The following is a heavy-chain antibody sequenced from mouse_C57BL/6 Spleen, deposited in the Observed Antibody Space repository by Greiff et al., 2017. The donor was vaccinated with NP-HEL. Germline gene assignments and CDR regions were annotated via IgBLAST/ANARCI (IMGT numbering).Heavy chain of an antibody. CDR2: IDPDTGGT. D-gene: IGHD5-2*01. Sequence: VQLQQSGAELVRPGASVTLSCKASGYTFTDYDMHWVKQTPVQGLEWIGTIDPDTGGTAYNEKFKGQAILTADKSSSTAYLQLRSLTSEDSACYYGTREYSEGFAYWGQGTLVTVSA. CDR1: GYTFTDYD. V-gene: IGHV1-15*01. CDR3: TREYSEGFAY. J-gene: IGHJ3*01.